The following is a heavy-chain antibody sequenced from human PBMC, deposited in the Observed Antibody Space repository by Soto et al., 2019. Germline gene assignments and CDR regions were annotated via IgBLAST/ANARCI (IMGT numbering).Heavy chain of an antibody. V-gene: IGHV3-30*18. CDR1: GFTFSSYG. Sequence: GESLRLSCAASGFTFSSYGMHWVRQAPGKGLEWVAVISYDGSNKYYADSVKGRFTISRDNSKNTLYLQMNSLRAEDTAVYYCAKDGEVEQWLSTLDYWGQGTLVTVSS. D-gene: IGHD6-19*01. CDR3: AKDGEVEQWLSTLDY. CDR2: ISYDGSNK. J-gene: IGHJ4*02.